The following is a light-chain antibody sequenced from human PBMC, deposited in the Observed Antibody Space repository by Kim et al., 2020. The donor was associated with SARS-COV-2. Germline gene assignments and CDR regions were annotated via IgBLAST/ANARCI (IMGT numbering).Light chain of an antibody. CDR1: QGISNY. V-gene: IGKV1-27*01. CDR2: SAS. Sequence: SGAVGDRVTITGRASQGISNYVAWYQQKPGKVPKLLIYSASTSRSGVPSRFSGSGSGTDFTLTISSLQPEDVATYYCQKYNSAPNTFGQGTKLEI. J-gene: IGKJ2*01. CDR3: QKYNSAPNT.